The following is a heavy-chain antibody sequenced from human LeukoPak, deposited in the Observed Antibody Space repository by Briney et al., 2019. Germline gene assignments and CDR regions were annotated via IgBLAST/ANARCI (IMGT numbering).Heavy chain of an antibody. V-gene: IGHV3-74*01. J-gene: IGHJ4*02. Sequence: GGSLRLSCQTSGFTLSSYWMHWVRHAPGKGLVWVSRINSDGSTTSYADSVKGRFTISRDNAKNTLYLQLSSLRAEDTAVYYCARDYCSGGSCYFEYWGQGTLVTVSS. D-gene: IGHD2-15*01. CDR1: GFTLSSYW. CDR3: ARDYCSGGSCYFEY. CDR2: INSDGSTT.